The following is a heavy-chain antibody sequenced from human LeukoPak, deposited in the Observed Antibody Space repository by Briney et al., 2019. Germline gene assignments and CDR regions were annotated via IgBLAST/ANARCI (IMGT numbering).Heavy chain of an antibody. CDR1: GFTFSSYS. D-gene: IGHD1-7*01. CDR3: AKEDAGITGTTDY. J-gene: IGHJ4*02. V-gene: IGHV3-21*04. Sequence: GGSLRLSCAASGFTFSSYSMTWVRQAPGKGLEWVSSISSSSSYIYYADSVKGRFTISRDNSKNTLYLQMNSLRAEDTAVYYCAKEDAGITGTTDYWGQGTLVTVSS. CDR2: ISSSSSYI.